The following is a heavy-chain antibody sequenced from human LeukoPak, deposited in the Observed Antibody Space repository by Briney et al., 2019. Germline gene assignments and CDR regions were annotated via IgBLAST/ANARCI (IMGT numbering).Heavy chain of an antibody. CDR3: ASKSDGSDPLGAYYFDY. CDR1: GGTFSSYA. D-gene: IGHD3-10*01. CDR2: IIPIFGTA. V-gene: IGHV1-69*13. Sequence: SVKVSCKASGGTFSSYAISWVRQAPGQGLEWMGGIIPIFGTANYAQKFQGRVTITADESTSTAYMELSGLRSEDTAVYYCASKSDGSDPLGAYYFDYWGQGTLVTVSS. J-gene: IGHJ4*02.